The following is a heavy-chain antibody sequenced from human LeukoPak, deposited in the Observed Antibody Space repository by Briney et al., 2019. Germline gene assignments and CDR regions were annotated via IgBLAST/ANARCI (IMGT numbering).Heavy chain of an antibody. D-gene: IGHD3-22*01. V-gene: IGHV1-8*02. CDR2: MNPSSGNT. CDR3: ARVAYYYDSAGKSLKFFYVDV. J-gene: IGHJ6*02. CDR1: GGTFSSYA. Sequence: ASVKVSCKASGGTFSSYAISWVRQAPGQGLEWLGWMNPSSGNTGYAQKFQGRVTMTRDTSISTAYMELSSLRSEDTAVYYCARVAYYYDSAGKSLKFFYVDVWGQGTTVTVSS.